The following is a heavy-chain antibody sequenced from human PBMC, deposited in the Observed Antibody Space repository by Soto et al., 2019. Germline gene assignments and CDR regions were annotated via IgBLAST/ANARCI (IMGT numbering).Heavy chain of an antibody. CDR3: ARRTDNLWFGELYYFDY. V-gene: IGHV3-23*01. Sequence: GGSLRLSCAASGFTFSSYAMSWVRQAPGKGLEWVSAISGSGGSTYYADSVKGRFTISRDNSKNTLYLQMNSLRAEDTAVYYCARRTDNLWFGELYYFDYWGQGTLVTVSS. CDR1: GFTFSSYA. CDR2: ISGSGGST. D-gene: IGHD3-10*01. J-gene: IGHJ4*02.